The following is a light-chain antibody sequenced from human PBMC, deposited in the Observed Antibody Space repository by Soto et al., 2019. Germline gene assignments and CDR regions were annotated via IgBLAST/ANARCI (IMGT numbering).Light chain of an antibody. J-gene: IGKJ1*01. CDR2: GAS. V-gene: IGKV3-20*01. CDR1: QSVSSSC. Sequence: EIVLTQSPGTLSLSPGDRATLSCRASQSVSSSCLAWYQQKPGQAPRLLISGASSRATGIPDRFSGSGSGTDFTLNISRLESEDFAMYYCQQCGRSPWTFGQGPKVELK. CDR3: QQCGRSPWT.